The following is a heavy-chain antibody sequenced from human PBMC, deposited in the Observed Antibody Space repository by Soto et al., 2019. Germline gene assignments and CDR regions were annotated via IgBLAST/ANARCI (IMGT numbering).Heavy chain of an antibody. CDR3: AAQATGYFVPFDF. CDR1: GFSFSTCA. J-gene: IGHJ4*02. CDR2: ISASGDTT. D-gene: IGHD3-22*01. V-gene: IGHV3-23*01. Sequence: EVQLLESGGGLVQPGGSLRLSCAASGFSFSTCAVSWVRQAPGKGLEWVSSISASGDTTHYAESVRGRFTISRDNSRNTLHLQMSSLTAEDTAIYSCAAQATGYFVPFDFWGRGTLVTVCS.